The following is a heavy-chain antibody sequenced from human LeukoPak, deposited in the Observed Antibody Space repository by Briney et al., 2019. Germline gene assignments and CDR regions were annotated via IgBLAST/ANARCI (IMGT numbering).Heavy chain of an antibody. V-gene: IGHV3-23*01. J-gene: IGHJ4*02. Sequence: GGSLRLSCAASGLTFSSYAVSWVRQAPGKGLEWVSAISGSGGSTYYADSVKGRFTISRDNSKNTLYLQMNSLRAEDTAVYYCAHSSSWYGGDYWGQGTLVTVSS. CDR1: GLTFSSYA. CDR3: AHSSSWYGGDY. D-gene: IGHD6-13*01. CDR2: ISGSGGST.